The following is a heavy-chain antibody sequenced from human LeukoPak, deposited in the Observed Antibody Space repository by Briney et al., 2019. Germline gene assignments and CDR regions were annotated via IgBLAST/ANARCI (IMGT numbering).Heavy chain of an antibody. CDR1: GYTFTSYD. J-gene: IGHJ6*03. Sequence: ASVKVSCKASGYTFTSYDINWVRQATGQGLEWMGWMNPNSGNTGYAQKFQGRVTITRNTSISTAYMELSSLRSEDTAVFFCARFVVVRGPMEYYYYYMDVWGRGTTVIASS. CDR2: MNPNSGNT. CDR3: ARFVVVRGPMEYYYYYMDV. V-gene: IGHV1-8*03. D-gene: IGHD2-2*01.